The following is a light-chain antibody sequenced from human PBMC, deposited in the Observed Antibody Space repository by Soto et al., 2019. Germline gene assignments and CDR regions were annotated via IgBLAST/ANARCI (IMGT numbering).Light chain of an antibody. V-gene: IGKV3-20*01. Sequence: EIVLTQSPGTLSLSPGERATLSCRASQSVSSLYLAWFQQKPGQAPRLLIYGASTRATGIPDRFSGSGSGTDFTLTISRLQAEDVAVYYCQQYYYTPYSFGQGTKLEIK. CDR2: GAS. J-gene: IGKJ2*03. CDR3: QQYYYTPYS. CDR1: QSVSSLY.